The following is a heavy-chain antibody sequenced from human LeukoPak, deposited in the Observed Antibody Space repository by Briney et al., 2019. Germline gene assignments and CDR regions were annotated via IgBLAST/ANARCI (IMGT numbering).Heavy chain of an antibody. Sequence: SETLSLTCSISGGSISSYYWSWIRQPPGKGLEWIGSIYYSGNTYYSPSLMSRVTISVDTSKNQFSLNLSSVTAADTAMYYCARAPHFFDSSGSRYYFDYWGQGALVTVSS. J-gene: IGHJ4*02. D-gene: IGHD3-22*01. CDR3: ARAPHFFDSSGSRYYFDY. CDR1: GGSISSYY. V-gene: IGHV4-59*12. CDR2: IYYSGNT.